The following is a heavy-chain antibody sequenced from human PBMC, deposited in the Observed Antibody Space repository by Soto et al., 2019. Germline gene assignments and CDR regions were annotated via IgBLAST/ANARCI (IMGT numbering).Heavy chain of an antibody. J-gene: IGHJ5*02. CDR1: GGTFSSYT. CDR3: ARDIYCSGGSCDAGWFDT. D-gene: IGHD2-15*01. V-gene: IGHV1-69*08. CDR2: IIPILGIA. Sequence: QVQLVQSGAEVKKPGSSVKVSCKASGGTFSSYTISWVRQAPGQGLEWMGRIIPILGIANYAQKFQGRVTITADKSTSTAYMELSSLRSEDTSVYYCARDIYCSGGSCDAGWFDTWGQGTLVTVSS.